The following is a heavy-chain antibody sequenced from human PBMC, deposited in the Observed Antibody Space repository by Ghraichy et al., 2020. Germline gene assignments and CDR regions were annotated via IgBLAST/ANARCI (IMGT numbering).Heavy chain of an antibody. J-gene: IGHJ4*02. CDR1: GFTFPKFA. CDR2: ISSDGSKK. CDR3: GRVSPVVGGVAGFEIDY. V-gene: IGHV3-30-3*01. Sequence: GGSLRLSCAASGFTFPKFAIHWVRQAPGKGLEWVALISSDGSKKFYADSVRGQFTISRDNSENTVYLQMNSLRAEDSAIYYCGRVSPVVGGVAGFEIDYWGQGTLVTVSS. D-gene: IGHD3-10*01.